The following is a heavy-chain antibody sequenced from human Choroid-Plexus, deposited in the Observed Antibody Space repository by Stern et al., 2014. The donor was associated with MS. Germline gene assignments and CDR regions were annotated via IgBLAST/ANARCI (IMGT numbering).Heavy chain of an antibody. CDR1: GYIFTGYY. CDR2: INPNTGGT. D-gene: IGHD3-3*01. J-gene: IGHJ6*02. CDR3: ARDQRGITIFGVVTDYYYLGMDV. Sequence: QVQLVESGAEVKKPGASVKVSCKTSGYIFTGYYIHWVRQAPGQGLEWMAWINPNTGGTKYAQKFKGRVTMSRETSISTVYVELSSLTSDDTAVYYCARDQRGITIFGVVTDYYYLGMDVWGQGTTVTVSS. V-gene: IGHV1-2*02.